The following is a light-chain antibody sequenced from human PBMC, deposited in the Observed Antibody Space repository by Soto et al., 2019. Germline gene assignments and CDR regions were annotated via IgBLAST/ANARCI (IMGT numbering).Light chain of an antibody. J-gene: IGLJ1*01. CDR2: DVS. Sequence: QSVLAQPASVSGSPGQSVAISCSGTSSDVGGYNCVSWYQQHPGKAPKLTIYDVSNRPSGVSDRFSGSKSGNTASLTISGLQAEDEAEYYCSSCTSSSTFVFGTGTKLTVL. V-gene: IGLV2-14*03. CDR3: SSCTSSSTFV. CDR1: SSDVGGYNC.